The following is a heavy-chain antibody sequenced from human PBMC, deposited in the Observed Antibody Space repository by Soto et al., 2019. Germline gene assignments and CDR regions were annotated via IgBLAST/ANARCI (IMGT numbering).Heavy chain of an antibody. CDR1: GGSISSYY. D-gene: IGHD1-26*01. V-gene: IGHV4-59*08. CDR2: IYYSGST. J-gene: IGHJ4*02. CDR3: ARRYGSAIDY. Sequence: PSETLSLTCPVSGGSISSYYWSWIRQPPGKGLEWIGYIYYSGSTNYNPSLKSRVTISVDTSKNQFSLKLSSVTAADTAVYYCARRYGSAIDYWGQGTLVTVS.